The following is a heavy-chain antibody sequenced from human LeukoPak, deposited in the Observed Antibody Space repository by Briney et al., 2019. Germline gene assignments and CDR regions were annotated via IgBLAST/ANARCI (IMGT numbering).Heavy chain of an antibody. CDR3: ARDRGGSGWYDY. V-gene: IGHV3-21*01. CDR1: GFTFSTYS. Sequence: GGSLRLSCAASGFTFSTYSMNWVRQAPGKGLEWVSSISSSGSYIYYADSVKGRLTISRDNAKNSLYLQMNSLRAEDTAVYYCARDRGGSGWYDYWGQGTLVTVSS. CDR2: ISSSGSYI. J-gene: IGHJ4*02. D-gene: IGHD6-19*01.